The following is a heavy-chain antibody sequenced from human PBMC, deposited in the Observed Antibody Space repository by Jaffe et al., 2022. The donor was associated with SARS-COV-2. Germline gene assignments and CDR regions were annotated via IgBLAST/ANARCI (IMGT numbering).Heavy chain of an antibody. CDR1: GGSISSYY. D-gene: IGHD6-19*01. V-gene: IGHV4-59*01. Sequence: QVQLQESGPGLVKPSETLSLTCTVSGGSISSYYWSWIRQPPGKGLEWIGYIYYSGSTNYNPSLKSRVTISVDTSKNQFSLKLSSVTAADTAVYYCARRGGIAVDDPYYYYGMDVWGQGTTVTVSS. J-gene: IGHJ6*02. CDR2: IYYSGST. CDR3: ARRGGIAVDDPYYYYGMDV.